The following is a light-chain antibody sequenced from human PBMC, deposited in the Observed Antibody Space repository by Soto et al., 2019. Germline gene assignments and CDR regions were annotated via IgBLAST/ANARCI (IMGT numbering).Light chain of an antibody. CDR1: SSDIGSYNS. V-gene: IGLV2-14*01. Sequence: QSALTQPASVSGSPGQSITISCTGTSSDIGSYNSVSWYQQHPGKAPKLIIHDVSNQPSGVSYRFSGSKSGNTASLTISGLQTEDEADYYCSSYTGSSTLVVFGGGTKLTVL. CDR3: SSYTGSSTLVV. CDR2: DVS. J-gene: IGLJ2*01.